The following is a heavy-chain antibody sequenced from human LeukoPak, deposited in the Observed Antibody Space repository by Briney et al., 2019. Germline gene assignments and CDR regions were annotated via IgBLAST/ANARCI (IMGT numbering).Heavy chain of an antibody. V-gene: IGHV3-33*01. CDR2: IWYDGSNK. Sequence: PGGSLRLSCAASGFTFSSYGMHWVRQAPGKGLEWVAVIWYDGSNKYYADSVKGRSTISRDNSKNTLYLQMNSLRAEDTAVYCCARAPIVVVPAAMLYYYGMDVWGQGTTVTVSS. J-gene: IGHJ6*02. CDR3: ARAPIVVVPAAMLYYYGMDV. D-gene: IGHD2-2*01. CDR1: GFTFSSYG.